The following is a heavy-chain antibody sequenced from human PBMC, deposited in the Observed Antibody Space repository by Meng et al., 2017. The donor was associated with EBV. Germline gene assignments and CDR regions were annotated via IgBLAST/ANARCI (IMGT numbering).Heavy chain of an antibody. CDR1: GGTCSSYA. D-gene: IGHD1-20*01. J-gene: IGHJ4*02. CDR2: IIPIFGTA. CDR3: ARAPDNWNDGPYY. Sequence: VMLILAWAQVKQPGASVQVSRKASGGTCSSYAISLVLQGLGQGCEWMGGIIPIFGTANYAQKVQGRVTITADESTSTAYMELSSLRSEDTAVYYCARAPDNWNDGPYYWGQGTLVTVSS. V-gene: IGHV1-69*01.